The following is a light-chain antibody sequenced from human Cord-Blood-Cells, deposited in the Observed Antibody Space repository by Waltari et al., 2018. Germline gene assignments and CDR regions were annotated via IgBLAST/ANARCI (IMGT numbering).Light chain of an antibody. Sequence: DIQMTQSPSSLSASVGDRVTITGRASPSISSYFNWYQQKPGKAPKLLIYAASSLQSGVPSRFSGSGDGTDFTLTISSLQPEYFATYYCQQSYSTPYTFGQGTKLEIK. J-gene: IGKJ2*01. CDR3: QQSYSTPYT. V-gene: IGKV1-39*01. CDR2: AAS. CDR1: PSISSY.